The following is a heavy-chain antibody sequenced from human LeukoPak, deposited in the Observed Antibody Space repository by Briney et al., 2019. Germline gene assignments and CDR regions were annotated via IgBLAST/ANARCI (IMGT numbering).Heavy chain of an antibody. J-gene: IGHJ4*02. D-gene: IGHD3-10*01. CDR3: ARGPRRVRGVIYY. CDR1: GYTFTSYD. CDR2: MNPNSGNT. Sequence: ASVNVSCKASGYTFTSYDINWVRQATGQGLEWMGWMNPNSGNTGYAQKFQGRVTMTRNTSISTAYMELSSLRSEDTAVYYCARGPRRVRGVIYYWGQGTLVTVSS. V-gene: IGHV1-8*01.